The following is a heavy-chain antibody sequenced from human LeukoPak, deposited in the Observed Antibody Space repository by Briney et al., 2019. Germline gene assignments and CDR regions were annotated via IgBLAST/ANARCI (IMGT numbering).Heavy chain of an antibody. D-gene: IGHD1-14*01. Sequence: GGSLRLSCTVSGFRLSEYWMSWARQAPGKGLEWVGNINEHGTEKFYVGSVTGRFSISRDNTKNTVFLQMTSLRLDDTAIYFCARNPDAGTADYWGEGTLVTVSS. CDR3: ARNPDAGTADY. CDR2: INEHGTEK. J-gene: IGHJ4*02. CDR1: GFRLSEYW. V-gene: IGHV3-7*01.